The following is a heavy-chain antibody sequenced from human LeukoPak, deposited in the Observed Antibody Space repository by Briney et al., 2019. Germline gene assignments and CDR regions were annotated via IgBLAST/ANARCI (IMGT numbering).Heavy chain of an antibody. CDR2: IDHSGST. J-gene: IGHJ4*02. D-gene: IGHD6-19*01. Sequence: PGGSLRLSCAASGFTFSSYEMNWVRQPPGKGLEWTGSIDHSGSTYYNPSLKSRITISVDTSKNQFSLKLSSVTAADTAVYYCARDSALAQAVMFDYWGQGTLVTVSS. V-gene: IGHV4-38-2*02. CDR3: ARDSALAQAVMFDY. CDR1: GFTFSSYE.